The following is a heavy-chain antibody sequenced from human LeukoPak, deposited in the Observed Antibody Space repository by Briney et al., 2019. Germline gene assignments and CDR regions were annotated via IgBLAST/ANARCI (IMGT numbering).Heavy chain of an antibody. J-gene: IGHJ4*02. D-gene: IGHD1-20*01. V-gene: IGHV1-2*04. Sequence: ASVKVSCKASEYTFTDYYMHWVRQAPGQGLEWMGWINPNSGGTNYAQKFQGWVTMTRDTSISTAYMELNRLTSDDTAVYYCARGRPISGVENLLFDYWGQGTQVTVSS. CDR2: INPNSGGT. CDR3: ARGRPISGVENLLFDY. CDR1: EYTFTDYY.